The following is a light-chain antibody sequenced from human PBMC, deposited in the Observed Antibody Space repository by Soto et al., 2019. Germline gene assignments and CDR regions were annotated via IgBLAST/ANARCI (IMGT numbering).Light chain of an antibody. CDR2: GAS. CDR1: QSISSTY. J-gene: IGKJ5*01. Sequence: EIVLTQSPGTLSLSPGEGASLSCRASQSISSTYLAWYQQKPGQAPRLLIYGASNRATGIPDRFSGSGSGTDFTLTIGRLEPEDVAADYCQQYGNSPIIFGQGTRLEIK. V-gene: IGKV3-20*01. CDR3: QQYGNSPII.